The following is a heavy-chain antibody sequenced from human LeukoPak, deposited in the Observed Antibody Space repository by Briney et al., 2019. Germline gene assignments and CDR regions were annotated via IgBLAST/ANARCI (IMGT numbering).Heavy chain of an antibody. D-gene: IGHD6-13*01. CDR2: INTNTGNP. CDR1: GYTFTSYG. CDR3: ARVPPYSSSWYWFDP. V-gene: IGHV7-4-1*02. J-gene: IGHJ5*02. Sequence: ASVKVSCKASGYTFTSYGISWVRQAPGQGLEWMGWINTNTGNPTYAQGFTGRFVFSLDTSVSTAYLQISSLKAEDTAVYYCARVPPYSSSWYWFDPWGQGTLVTVSS.